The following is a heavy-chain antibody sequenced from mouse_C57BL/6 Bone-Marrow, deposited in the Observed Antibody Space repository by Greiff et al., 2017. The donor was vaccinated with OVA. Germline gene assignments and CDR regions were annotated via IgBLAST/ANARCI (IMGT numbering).Heavy chain of an antibody. V-gene: IGHV1-7*01. D-gene: IGHD1-1*01. CDR3: ARDYGSSYGYFDV. Sequence: VKLVESGAELAKPGASVKLSCKASGYTFTSYWMHWVKQRPGQGLEWIGYINPSSGYTKYNQKFKDKATSTADKSSSTAYMQLSSLTYEDSAVYYCARDYGSSYGYFDVWGTGTTVTVSS. J-gene: IGHJ1*03. CDR2: INPSSGYT. CDR1: GYTFTSYW.